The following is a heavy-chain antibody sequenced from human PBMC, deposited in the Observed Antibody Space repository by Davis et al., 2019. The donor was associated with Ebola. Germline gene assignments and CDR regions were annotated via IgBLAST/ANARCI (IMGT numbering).Heavy chain of an antibody. CDR3: ARDGRFWSGYDY. V-gene: IGHV4-59*01. D-gene: IGHD3-3*01. CDR1: GGSISSYY. J-gene: IGHJ4*02. Sequence: PSETLSLTCTVSGGSISSYYWSWIRQPPGKGLEWIGYIYYSGSTNYTPSLKSRVTISVDKSKNQFSLKLSSVTAADTAVYYCARDGRFWSGYDYWGQGTLVTVSS. CDR2: IYYSGST.